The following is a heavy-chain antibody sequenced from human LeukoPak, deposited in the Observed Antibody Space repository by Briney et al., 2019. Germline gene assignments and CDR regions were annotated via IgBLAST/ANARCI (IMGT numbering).Heavy chain of an antibody. D-gene: IGHD1-26*01. V-gene: IGHV4-39*07. CDR1: GGSISSSSYY. CDR2: IIHSGGT. Sequence: SETLSLTCTVSGGSISSSSYYWGWIRQPPGKGLDWIGEIIHSGGTNYNPSLKSRVTISVDTSKNQLSLNLNSINAADTAVYYCARGLGGSYYFDHWGQGTLVTVSS. J-gene: IGHJ4*02. CDR3: ARGLGGSYYFDH.